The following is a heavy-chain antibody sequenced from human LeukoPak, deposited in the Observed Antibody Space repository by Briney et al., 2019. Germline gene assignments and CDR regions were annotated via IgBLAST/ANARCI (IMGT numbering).Heavy chain of an antibody. V-gene: IGHV3-23*01. D-gene: IGHD5-18*01. CDR2: ISSSGGST. Sequence: GGSLRLSCAASGFTFSSYGMSWVRQAPGKGLEWVSSISSSGGSTYYADSVRGRFTISRDNSRNTLFLQMISPRGEDTAVYYCATETAFDYWGQGTLVTVSS. CDR3: ATETAFDY. J-gene: IGHJ4*02. CDR1: GFTFSSYG.